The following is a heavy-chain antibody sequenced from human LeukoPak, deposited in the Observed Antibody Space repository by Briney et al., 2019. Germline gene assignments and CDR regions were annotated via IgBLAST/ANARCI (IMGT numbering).Heavy chain of an antibody. CDR1: GYTFTDYY. V-gene: IGHV1-2*02. CDR2: INPNSGGT. J-gene: IGHJ4*02. CDR3: ATLYGDYVSSDY. Sequence: GASVKASCKPSGYTFTDYYMHWVRQAPGQGLEWMGWINPNSGGTNYAQKFQGRVTMTRDTSISTAYMELSRLISDDTAVYYCATLYGDYVSSDYWGQGTLVSVSS. D-gene: IGHD4-17*01.